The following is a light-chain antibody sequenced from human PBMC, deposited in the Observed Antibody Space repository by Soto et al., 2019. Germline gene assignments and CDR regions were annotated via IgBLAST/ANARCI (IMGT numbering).Light chain of an antibody. J-gene: IGKJ2*01. CDR2: HAS. CDR3: QQYGTFPFS. CDR1: QVVSSSY. V-gene: IGKV3-20*01. Sequence: EIVLTQSPGTLSLSPGESATLSCRANQVVSSSYLAWYQQKPGQAPRLLIYHASDRATGVPDRFSGSGSGTDFALTLTRLEPEDFALFYCQQYGTFPFSFGQGTKLEIK.